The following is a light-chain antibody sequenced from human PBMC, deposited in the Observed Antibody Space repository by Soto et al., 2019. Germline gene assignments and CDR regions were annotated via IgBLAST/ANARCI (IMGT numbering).Light chain of an antibody. Sequence: DIQMTQSPSTLSASVGDRVTITCRASQNINRWLAWYQQKPGKAPKLLIYDVSDLESGVPSRFSGSGSVTEFTLTISSLQPDDFATYYCQQYNSYSPLTCGQGTKVEIK. CDR1: QNINRW. CDR3: QQYNSYSPLT. J-gene: IGKJ1*01. CDR2: DVS. V-gene: IGKV1-5*01.